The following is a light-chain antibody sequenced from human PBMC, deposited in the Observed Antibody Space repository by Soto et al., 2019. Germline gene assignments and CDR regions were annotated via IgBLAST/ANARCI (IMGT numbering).Light chain of an antibody. CDR1: QRVSSS. V-gene: IGKV3-15*01. CDR3: QQYNNWPPYT. CDR2: DAS. Sequence: EILMTQSPATLSVSPGERATLSCRASQRVSSSLAWYQQKPGQAPRLLMYDASTRATGIPARFSGSGSWTEFTLTISSLQSEDFAVYYCQQYNNWPPYTFGQGTKLEIK. J-gene: IGKJ2*01.